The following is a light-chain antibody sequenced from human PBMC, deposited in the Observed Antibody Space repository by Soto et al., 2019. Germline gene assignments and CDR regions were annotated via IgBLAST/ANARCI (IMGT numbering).Light chain of an antibody. CDR3: QQYNKLPLT. Sequence: EIVLTQSPATLSVSRGERATLSCRASQSVSSNLAWYQQKPGQAPRLVIYGASTRATGIPARFSGSGSGTEFTLTISSLQSEDFAVYYCQQYNKLPLTFGGGAKVEIK. V-gene: IGKV3-15*01. CDR2: GAS. J-gene: IGKJ4*01. CDR1: QSVSSN.